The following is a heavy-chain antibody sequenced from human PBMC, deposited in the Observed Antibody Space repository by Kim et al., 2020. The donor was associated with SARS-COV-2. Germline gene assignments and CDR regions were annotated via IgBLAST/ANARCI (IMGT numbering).Heavy chain of an antibody. J-gene: IGHJ6*02. Sequence: ASVKVSCKASGYTFTSYGISWVRQAPGQGLEWMGWISAYNGNTNYAQKLQGRVTMTTDTSTSTAYMELRSLRSDDTAVYYCARDPRYYDSSGYYPNGMDVWGQGTTVTVSS. CDR3: ARDPRYYDSSGYYPNGMDV. CDR1: GYTFTSYG. D-gene: IGHD3-22*01. V-gene: IGHV1-18*01. CDR2: ISAYNGNT.